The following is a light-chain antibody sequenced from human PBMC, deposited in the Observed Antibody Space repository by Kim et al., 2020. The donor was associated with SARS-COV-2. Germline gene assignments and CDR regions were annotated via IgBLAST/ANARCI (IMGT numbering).Light chain of an antibody. J-gene: IGKJ4*01. CDR2: AAS. CDR1: QDISSY. V-gene: IGKV1-9*01. CDR3: QQLNSYPRVT. Sequence: DIQLTQSPSFLSASVGDRVTITCRASQDISSYLAWYQQKPGKAPKLLIYAASTLQSGVPSKFSGSGSGTEFTLTISSLQPEDFATYYCQQLNSYPRVTFGGGTKVDIK.